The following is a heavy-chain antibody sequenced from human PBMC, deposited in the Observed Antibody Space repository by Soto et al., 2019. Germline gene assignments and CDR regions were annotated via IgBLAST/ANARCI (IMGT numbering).Heavy chain of an antibody. CDR3: ARGWLSSKMDV. CDR1: GDSFSSNIAA. Sequence: SQTDSLTCAISGDSFSSNIAAWNWNRQSPSRGLEWLGRTYYSSKWQTDYAVSVKSRITINSDTSKNQFSLHLNSVTPEDTALYYCARGWLSSKMDVWGQGTTVTVSS. J-gene: IGHJ6*02. V-gene: IGHV6-1*01. D-gene: IGHD5-12*01. CDR2: TYYSSKWQT.